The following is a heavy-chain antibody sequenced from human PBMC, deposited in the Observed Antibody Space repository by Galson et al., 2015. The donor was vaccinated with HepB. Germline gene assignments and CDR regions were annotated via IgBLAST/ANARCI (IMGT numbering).Heavy chain of an antibody. CDR3: ARVHNSGWFG. Sequence: SLRLSCATSGFSFTQYSMHWVRQAPGMGLEWVSSISASGNYIYYRDSVRGRFTISRDIAEKSVFLQMKYLRAEDTAVYYCARVHNSGWFGWGQGTLVVVSS. D-gene: IGHD6-19*01. CDR1: GFSFTQYS. J-gene: IGHJ4*02. V-gene: IGHV3-21*01. CDR2: ISASGNYI.